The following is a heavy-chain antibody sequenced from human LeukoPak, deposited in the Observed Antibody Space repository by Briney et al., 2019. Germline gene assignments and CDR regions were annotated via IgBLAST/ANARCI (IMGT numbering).Heavy chain of an antibody. CDR2: IWYDGSNK. CDR1: GFTFSSYG. V-gene: IGHV3-33*01. D-gene: IGHD3-22*01. Sequence: PGRSLRLSCAASGFTFSSYGMHWVRQAPGKGLGWVAVIWYDGSNKYYADSVKGRFTISRDNSKNTLYLQMNSLRAEDTAVYYCARDRDELGYDSSGYYLTNWFDPWGQGTLVTVSS. CDR3: ARDRDELGYDSSGYYLTNWFDP. J-gene: IGHJ5*02.